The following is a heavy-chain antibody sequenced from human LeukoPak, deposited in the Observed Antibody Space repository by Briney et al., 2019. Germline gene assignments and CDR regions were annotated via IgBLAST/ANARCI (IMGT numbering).Heavy chain of an antibody. CDR2: INAGNGNT. Sequence: ASVKVSCKASGYTFSSYAMHWVRQAPGQRLEWMGWINAGNGNTKFSHEFQGRVTITRDTSASTVYMELNSLRSEDMAVYYCAREGAYIGGSYPFDYWGQGTLVTVSS. J-gene: IGHJ4*02. D-gene: IGHD1-26*01. CDR3: AREGAYIGGSYPFDY. V-gene: IGHV1-3*03. CDR1: GYTFSSYA.